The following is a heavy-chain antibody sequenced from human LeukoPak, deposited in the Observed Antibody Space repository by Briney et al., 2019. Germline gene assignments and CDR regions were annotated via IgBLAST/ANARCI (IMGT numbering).Heavy chain of an antibody. J-gene: IGHJ4*02. V-gene: IGHV3-21*01. Sequence: GGSLRLACAASGFTFSTYAMTWVRQAPGKGLEWVSSISSSSSYIYYADSVKGRFTISRDNAKNSLYLQMNSLRAEDTAVYYCARDLSGFWSGYYTGGFDYWGQGTLVTVSS. D-gene: IGHD3-3*01. CDR1: GFTFSTYA. CDR2: ISSSSSYI. CDR3: ARDLSGFWSGYYTGGFDY.